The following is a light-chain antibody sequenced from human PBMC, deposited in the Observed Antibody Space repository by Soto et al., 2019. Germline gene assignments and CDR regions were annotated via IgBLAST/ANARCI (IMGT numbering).Light chain of an antibody. V-gene: IGLV8-61*01. Sequence: QPVVTQEPSFSVSPGGTVTLKCGLSSGSVFGSYGPSWYQQTPGQAPRRLIYSAYTRSSGVPDRFSGSILVNKAALTIAGAQADAESDYYCVRYLGSGIWVFGGGTKLTVL. CDR1: SGSVFGSYG. CDR2: SAY. J-gene: IGLJ3*02. CDR3: VRYLGSGIWV.